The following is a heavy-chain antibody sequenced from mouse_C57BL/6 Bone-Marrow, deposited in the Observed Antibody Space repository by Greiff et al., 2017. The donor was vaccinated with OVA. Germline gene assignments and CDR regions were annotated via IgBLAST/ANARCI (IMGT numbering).Heavy chain of an antibody. Sequence: VQLQQSGPELVKPGASVKISCKASGYAFSSSWMHWVKQRPGKGLEWIGRVYPGDGVTNYNGKFKGKATLTADKSSSTAYMQLSSLTSEDSAVYFCANTYGSSYETWFAYWGQGTLVTVSA. D-gene: IGHD1-1*01. CDR3: ANTYGSSYETWFAY. V-gene: IGHV1-82*01. J-gene: IGHJ3*01. CDR1: GYAFSSSW. CDR2: VYPGDGVT.